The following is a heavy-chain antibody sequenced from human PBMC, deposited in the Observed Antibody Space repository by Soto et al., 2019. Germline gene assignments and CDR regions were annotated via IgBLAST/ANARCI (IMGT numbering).Heavy chain of an antibody. CDR2: IKQDGSEK. Sequence: PGGSLRLSCAASGFTFSSYWMSWVRQAPGKGLEWVANIKQDGSEKYYVDSAKGRFTISRDNAKNSLYLQMNSLRAEDTAVYYCARLQPLLRFLEWLPTYFAYWGQGTLVTVSS. J-gene: IGHJ4*02. CDR1: GFTFSSYW. V-gene: IGHV3-7*01. D-gene: IGHD3-3*01. CDR3: ARLQPLLRFLEWLPTYFAY.